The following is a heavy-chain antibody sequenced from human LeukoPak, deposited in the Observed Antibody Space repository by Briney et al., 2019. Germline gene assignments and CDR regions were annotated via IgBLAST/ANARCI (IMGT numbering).Heavy chain of an antibody. CDR2: IRYDGSNK. CDR1: GFTFSSYG. Sequence: GGSLRLSCAASGFTFSSYGMHWVRQAPGKGLEWVAFIRYDGSNKYYADSVKGRFTISRDNSKNTLYLQMNSLRAEDMALYYCAKDGASDYYDSSGLDYWGQGTLVTVSS. V-gene: IGHV3-30*02. D-gene: IGHD3-22*01. J-gene: IGHJ4*02. CDR3: AKDGASDYYDSSGLDY.